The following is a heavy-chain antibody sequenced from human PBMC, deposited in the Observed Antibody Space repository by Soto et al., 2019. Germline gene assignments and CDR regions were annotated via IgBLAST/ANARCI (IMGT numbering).Heavy chain of an antibody. CDR1: GFTFSSYA. Sequence: PGGSLRLSCAASGFTFSSYAMSWVRQAPGKGLEWVSGISGSGITTYNGDSVKGRFTISRDDSKNTLYLQINSLRAEDTAVYYCAKSNGDYPYYYGMDVWGQGTTVTVSS. D-gene: IGHD4-17*01. CDR3: AKSNGDYPYYYGMDV. V-gene: IGHV3-23*01. J-gene: IGHJ6*02. CDR2: ISGSGITT.